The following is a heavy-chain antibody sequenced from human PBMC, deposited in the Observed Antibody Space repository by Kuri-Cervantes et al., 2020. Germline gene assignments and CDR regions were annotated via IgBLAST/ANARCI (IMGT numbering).Heavy chain of an antibody. V-gene: IGHV2-5*02. CDR2: IYWDDDK. Sequence: SGPTLVKPTQTLTLTCTFSGFSLNTRGVGVGWVRQPPGKAPEWLALIYWDDDKRYSPSLKSRLTITKDTSRDQVVLTMTNMDPVDTATYYCALIVISSNWFDPWGQGTLVTVSS. J-gene: IGHJ5*02. CDR3: ALIVISSNWFDP. CDR1: GFSLNTRGVG. D-gene: IGHD2-15*01.